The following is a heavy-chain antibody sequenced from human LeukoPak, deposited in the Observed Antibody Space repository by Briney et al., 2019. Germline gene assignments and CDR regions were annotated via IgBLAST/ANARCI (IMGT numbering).Heavy chain of an antibody. Sequence: GSSVKVSCKASGGTFSSYAISWVRQAPGQGLEWMGGIIPIFGTANYAQKFQGRVTITADESTSTAYMELSSLRSEDTAVYYCARDGGYGSGSYYYMDVWGKGTTVTVSS. D-gene: IGHD3-10*01. J-gene: IGHJ6*03. CDR2: IIPIFGTA. CDR1: GGTFSSYA. V-gene: IGHV1-69*01. CDR3: ARDGGYGSGSYYYMDV.